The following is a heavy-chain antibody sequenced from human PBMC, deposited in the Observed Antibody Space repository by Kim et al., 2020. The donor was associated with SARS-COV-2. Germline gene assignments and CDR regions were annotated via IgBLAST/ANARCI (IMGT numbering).Heavy chain of an antibody. V-gene: IGHV3-48*04. CDR2: ISSSSSTI. CDR3: ARDTVAYYYYGMDV. J-gene: IGHJ6*02. D-gene: IGHD4-17*01. CDR1: GFTFSSYS. Sequence: GGSLRLSCAASGFTFSSYSMNWVRQAPGKGLEWVSYISSSSSTIYYADSVKGRFTISRDNAKNSLYLQMNSLRAEDTAVYYCARDTVAYYYYGMDVWGQGTTVTVSS.